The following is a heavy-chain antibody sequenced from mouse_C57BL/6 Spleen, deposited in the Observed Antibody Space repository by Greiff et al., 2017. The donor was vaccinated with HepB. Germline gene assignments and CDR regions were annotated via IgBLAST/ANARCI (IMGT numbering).Heavy chain of an antibody. J-gene: IGHJ1*03. CDR3: ARSSITTESYWYFDV. CDR1: GYTFTGYW. V-gene: IGHV1-9*01. CDR2: ILPGSGST. D-gene: IGHD1-1*01. Sequence: QVQLQQSGAELMKPGASVKLSCKASGYTFTGYWIEWVKQRPGHGLEWIGEILPGSGSTNYNEKFKGKATFTADTSSNTAYMHLSSLTNEDSAIYYCARSSITTESYWYFDVWGTGTTVTVSS.